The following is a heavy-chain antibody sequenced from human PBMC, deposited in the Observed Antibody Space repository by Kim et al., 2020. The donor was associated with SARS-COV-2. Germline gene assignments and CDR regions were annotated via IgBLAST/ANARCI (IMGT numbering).Heavy chain of an antibody. J-gene: IGHJ6*02. CDR2: IIPIFGTA. Sequence: SVKVSCKASGGTFSSYAISWVRQAPGQGLEWMGGIIPIFGTANYAQKFQGRVTITPDESTSTTYMELSSLRSEDTAVYFCARDRIDIVVVVAARGIYYYYGMDVWGQGTTVTVSS. CDR1: GGTFSSYA. D-gene: IGHD2-15*01. V-gene: IGHV1-69*13. CDR3: ARDRIDIVVVVAARGIYYYYGMDV.